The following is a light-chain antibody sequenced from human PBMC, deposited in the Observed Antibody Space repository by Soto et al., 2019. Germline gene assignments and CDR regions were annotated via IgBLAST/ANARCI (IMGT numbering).Light chain of an antibody. CDR2: GNT. CDR1: RSNIGSTYD. V-gene: IGLV1-40*01. CDR3: QSYDDSLSVHYV. Sequence: QYVLTQPTSVSGAPGQRVTISCTGSRSNIGSTYDVQWYQQRPGTAPKLLIHGNTNRPSGVPDRFSGSKSGTSASLAITGLQADDEADYYCQSYDDSLSVHYVFGTGTKVTVL. J-gene: IGLJ1*01.